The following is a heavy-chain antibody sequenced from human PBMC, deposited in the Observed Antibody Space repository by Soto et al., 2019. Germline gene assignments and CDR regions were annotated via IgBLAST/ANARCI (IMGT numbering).Heavy chain of an antibody. CDR3: ARRFGRNFDY. V-gene: IGHV4-59*08. J-gene: IGHJ4*02. Sequence: SETLSLTCTFSGGSISSYYWSWIRQPPGKGLEWIGYIYYSGSTNYNPSLKSRVTISVDTSKNQFSLKLSSVTAADTAVYYCARRFGRNFDYWGQGTLVTVSS. CDR1: GGSISSYY. CDR2: IYYSGST. D-gene: IGHD3-16*01.